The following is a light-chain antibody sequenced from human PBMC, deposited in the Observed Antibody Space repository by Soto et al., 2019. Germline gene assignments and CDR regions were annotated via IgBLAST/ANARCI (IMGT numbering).Light chain of an antibody. J-gene: IGLJ3*02. CDR3: TSYVGNDIWV. CDR2: EDT. V-gene: IGLV2-8*01. Sequence: QSVLTQPPSASGSPGQSVTISCTGTSSDVGAYKYVSWYQQHPGKAPKLMIYEDTKRPSGVPDRFSGSKSGNTASLTVSGLHAEDEADYYCTSYVGNDIWVFGGGTKLTVL. CDR1: SSDVGAYKY.